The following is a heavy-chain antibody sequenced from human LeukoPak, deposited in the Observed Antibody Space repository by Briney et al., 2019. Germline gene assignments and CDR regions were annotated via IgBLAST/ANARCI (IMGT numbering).Heavy chain of an antibody. D-gene: IGHD6-19*01. J-gene: IGHJ1*01. V-gene: IGHV3-43*02. CDR1: GFTFDDYA. Sequence: GGSLRLSCAASGFTFDDYAMHWVRQAPGKGLEWVSLISGDGGSTYYADSVKGRFTISRDDSKNSLYLQMNSLRTEDTALYYCAKDSHPIAVAGNEYFQHWGQGTLVTVSS. CDR3: AKDSHPIAVAGNEYFQH. CDR2: ISGDGGST.